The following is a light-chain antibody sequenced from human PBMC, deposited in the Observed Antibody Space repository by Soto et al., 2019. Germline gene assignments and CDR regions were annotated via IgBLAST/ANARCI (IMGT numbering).Light chain of an antibody. CDR3: CSYVGNATFEV. V-gene: IGLV2-23*03. CDR1: GSDVASYKF. Sequence: QSVLTQPASVSGSPGQSITMSCTGTGSDVASYKFVSWYQLHPGKAPKLIIYEGTKRPSGVSHRFSGSESGNTASLTVSGLQAEDEADYFCCSYVGNATFEVFGEGTKLTVL. J-gene: IGLJ3*02. CDR2: EGT.